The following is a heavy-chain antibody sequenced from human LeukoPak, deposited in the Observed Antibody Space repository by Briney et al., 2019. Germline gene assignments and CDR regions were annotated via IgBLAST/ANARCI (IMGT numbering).Heavy chain of an antibody. CDR3: ARGEPEDYGGTFDY. V-gene: IGHV4-59*01. J-gene: IGHJ4*02. CDR2: IYYSGST. Sequence: SETLSLTCTVSGGSISSYYWSWIRQPPGKGLEWIGYIYYSGSTNYNPSLKSRVTISVDTSKNQFSLKLSSVTAADTAVYYCARGEPEDYGGTFDYWGQGTLVTVSS. D-gene: IGHD4-23*01. CDR1: GGSISSYY.